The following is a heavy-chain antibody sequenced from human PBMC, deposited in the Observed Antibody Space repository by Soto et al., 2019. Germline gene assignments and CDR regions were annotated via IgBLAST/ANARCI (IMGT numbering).Heavy chain of an antibody. CDR1: GGSISSGGYS. J-gene: IGHJ4*02. Sequence: QLQLQEYGSGLVKPSQTLSLTCAVSGGSISSGGYSWSWIRQPPGKGLEWIGYIYHSGSTYYNPSLERRVTISVDRYKNQFSLKLSSVTAADTAVYYCARGVREYFDFWGQGTLVIVSS. V-gene: IGHV4-30-2*01. CDR3: ARGVREYFDF. CDR2: IYHSGST.